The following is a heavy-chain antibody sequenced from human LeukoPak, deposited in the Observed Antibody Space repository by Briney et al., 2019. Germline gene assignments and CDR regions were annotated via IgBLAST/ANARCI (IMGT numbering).Heavy chain of an antibody. D-gene: IGHD3-16*01. CDR3: AREAYTTGADY. CDR1: GYTFTSYG. Sequence: ASVNVSCKASGYTFTSYGVSWVRQAPGQGLEWMGWISAYNGNANYVQRLQGRVTLTTDTSTTTAYMELRSLTSDDTAVYYCAREAYTTGADYWGQGTLVTVSS. CDR2: ISAYNGNA. V-gene: IGHV1-18*01. J-gene: IGHJ4*02.